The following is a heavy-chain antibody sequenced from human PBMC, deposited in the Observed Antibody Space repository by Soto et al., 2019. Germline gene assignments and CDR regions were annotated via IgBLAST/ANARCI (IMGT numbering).Heavy chain of an antibody. CDR2: ISGSGSST. CDR3: ANPGSSWSPFEY. D-gene: IGHD6-13*01. J-gene: IGHJ4*02. CDR1: GFTFSSYA. Sequence: EVQLLESGGGLVQPGGSLRLSCAASGFTFSSYAMSWVRQAPGKGLECVSGISGSGSSTYNADSVKGRFTISRDNSNTSLYLQMKSLRAEVTAVYDCANPGSSWSPFEYWGQGALATVSA. V-gene: IGHV3-23*01.